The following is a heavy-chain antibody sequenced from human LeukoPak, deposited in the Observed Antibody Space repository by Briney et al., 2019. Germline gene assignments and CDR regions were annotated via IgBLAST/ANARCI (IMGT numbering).Heavy chain of an antibody. Sequence: HPSETLSLTCAVYGGSISTNNWWTWVRQPPGKGLEWIGEIHHSGSTDYNPSLKSRVTISPDKSKNQFSLTLNSVTAADTAVYYCARAGYGDSDFDYWGQGTLVTVSS. CDR1: GGSISTNNW. J-gene: IGHJ4*02. D-gene: IGHD4-17*01. CDR2: IHHSGST. V-gene: IGHV4-4*02. CDR3: ARAGYGDSDFDY.